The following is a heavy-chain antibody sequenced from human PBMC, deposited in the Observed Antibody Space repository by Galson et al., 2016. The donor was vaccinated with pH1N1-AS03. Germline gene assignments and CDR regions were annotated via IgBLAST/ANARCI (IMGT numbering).Heavy chain of an antibody. D-gene: IGHD3/OR15-3a*01. Sequence: TLSLPCAVSGGSIIGRNGWSWVRQPPGKGLEWIGEIFHSGTTNFNPSLKSRVTLSLDKSKNQFSLKLTSVSAADTAVYYCARALKSDFWTGYAKNYLDPWGQGTTVIVSS. J-gene: IGHJ6*02. CDR1: GGSIIGRNG. CDR3: ARALKSDFWTGYAKNYLDP. V-gene: IGHV4-4*02. CDR2: IFHSGTT.